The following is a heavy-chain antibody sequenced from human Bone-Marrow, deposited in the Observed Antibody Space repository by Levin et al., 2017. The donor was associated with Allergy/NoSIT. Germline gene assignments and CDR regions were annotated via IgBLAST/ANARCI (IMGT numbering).Heavy chain of an antibody. J-gene: IGHJ4*02. Sequence: LSLTCAASGFSLSNAWMNWVRQAPGKGLEWIGRITSKPDGAATDYAAPLKGRFTISRDDSTNTLILQMNSLKVEDTAVYYCATQFQWWGQGTLVTVSS. CDR2: ITSKPDGAAT. D-gene: IGHD6-19*01. CDR3: ATQFQW. V-gene: IGHV3-15*01. CDR1: GFSLSNAW.